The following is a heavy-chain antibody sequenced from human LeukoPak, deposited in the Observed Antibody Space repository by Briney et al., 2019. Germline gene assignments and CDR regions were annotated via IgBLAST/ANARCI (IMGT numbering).Heavy chain of an antibody. V-gene: IGHV4-4*07. CDR2: IYTSGST. J-gene: IGHJ6*03. CDR1: GGSISSYY. CDR3: ARGSDRTYYYYYYMDV. Sequence: TPSETLSLTCTVSGGSISSYYWSWIRQPAGKGLEWIGRIYTSGSTNYNLSLKSRVTMSVDTSKNQFSLKLSSVTAADTAVYYCARGSDRTYYYYYYMDVWGKGTTVTVSS. D-gene: IGHD2-21*02.